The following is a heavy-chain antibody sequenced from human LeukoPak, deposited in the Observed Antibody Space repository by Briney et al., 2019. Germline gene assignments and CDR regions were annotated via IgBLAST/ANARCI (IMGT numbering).Heavy chain of an antibody. CDR3: ATRTYGGNSPFDY. V-gene: IGHV4-34*01. Sequence: SETLSLTCAVYGGSFSGYHWSWIRQPPGKGLEWIGEINHSGITNYNPSLKSLVTISVGTSKNQFSLKRSSVTAAHTAVYYCATRTYGGNSPFDYWGQGTLVTVSS. CDR2: INHSGIT. CDR1: GGSFSGYH. J-gene: IGHJ4*02. D-gene: IGHD4-23*01.